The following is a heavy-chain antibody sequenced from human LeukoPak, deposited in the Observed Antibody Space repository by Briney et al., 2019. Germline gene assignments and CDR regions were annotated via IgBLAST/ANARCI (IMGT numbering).Heavy chain of an antibody. CDR2: TNQDGSQK. V-gene: IGHV3-7*03. D-gene: IGHD7-27*01. Sequence: PGGSLRLSCSASGFTFSSYAMHWIRQAPGKGLEWVANTNQDGSQKYYVDSVRGRFTISRDNAEKLFYLQINSLRVEDTAIYYCAAWGSGNYWGQGTLVTVSS. J-gene: IGHJ4*02. CDR3: AAWGSGNY. CDR1: GFTFSSYA.